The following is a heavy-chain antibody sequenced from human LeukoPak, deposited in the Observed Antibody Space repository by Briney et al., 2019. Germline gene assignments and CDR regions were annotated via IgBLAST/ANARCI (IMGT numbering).Heavy chain of an antibody. D-gene: IGHD4-17*01. CDR1: GFTFSSYA. CDR3: AKFDYGDYVVGAFDI. V-gene: IGHV3-23*01. Sequence: GGSLRLSCAASGFTFSSYAMSWVRQAAGKGLEWVSAISGSGGSTYYADSVKGRFTISRDNSKNTLYLQMNSLRAEDTAVYYCAKFDYGDYVVGAFDIWGQGTMVTVSS. CDR2: ISGSGGST. J-gene: IGHJ3*02.